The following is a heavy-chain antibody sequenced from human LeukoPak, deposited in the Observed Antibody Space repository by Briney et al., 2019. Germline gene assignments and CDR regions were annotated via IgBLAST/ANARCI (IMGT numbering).Heavy chain of an antibody. CDR2: IYYSGST. V-gene: IGHV4-59*01. D-gene: IGHD3-10*01. Sequence: PSETLSLTCAVYGGSFSGYFWSWIRQPPGKGLEWIGYIYYSGSTNDNPSLKSRVTISVDTSKNQFSLKLSSVTAADTAVYYCARGGAVYYGSGSYYNGDEYFQHWGQGTLVTVSS. CDR3: ARGGAVYYGSGSYYNGDEYFQH. J-gene: IGHJ1*01. CDR1: GGSFSGYF.